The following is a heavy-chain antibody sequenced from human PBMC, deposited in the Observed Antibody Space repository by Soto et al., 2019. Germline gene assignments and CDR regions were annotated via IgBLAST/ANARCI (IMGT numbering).Heavy chain of an antibody. D-gene: IGHD2-15*01. CDR2: INPDNGNT. CDR3: ARGIATGQLDP. Sequence: ASVKVSCKASGYTFTRYTMNWVRQAPGQRLEWMGWINPDNGNTKSSQKFQDRVIITRDTSASTAYMDLSSLRSEDTAVYYCARGIATGQLDPWGQGTLVTAPQ. J-gene: IGHJ5*02. CDR1: GYTFTRYT. V-gene: IGHV1-3*01.